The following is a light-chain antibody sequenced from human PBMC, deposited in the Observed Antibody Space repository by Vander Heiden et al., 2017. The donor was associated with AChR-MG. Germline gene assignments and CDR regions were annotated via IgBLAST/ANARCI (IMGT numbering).Light chain of an antibody. CDR2: TYN. V-gene: IGLV1-47*01. CDR1: SSNIGTSD. J-gene: IGLJ3*02. CDR3: AAWDDSLVEVV. Sequence: QSVLTQPPSASGTPGQRVTIPCSGSSSNIGTSDVYWYQHLPGRAPRLLIDTYNQRPSGIPDRFSASESGISASLAISGLRSEDEAHYYCAAWDDSLVEVVFGGGTKLTVL.